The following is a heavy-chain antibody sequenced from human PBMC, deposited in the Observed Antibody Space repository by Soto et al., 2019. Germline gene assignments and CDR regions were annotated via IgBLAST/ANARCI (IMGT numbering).Heavy chain of an antibody. D-gene: IGHD5-12*01. CDR2: ISGSGGST. V-gene: IGHV3-23*01. CDR1: GFTFSSYA. J-gene: IGHJ4*02. CDR3: AKGLRRDGYNSVDY. Sequence: EVQLLESGGGLVQPGGSLRLSCAASGFTFSSYAMSWVRQAPGKGLEWVSAISGSGGSTYYADSVKGRFTISRDNSKNTLYLQMNSLRAEDTAVYCCAKGLRRDGYNSVDYWGQGTLVTVSS.